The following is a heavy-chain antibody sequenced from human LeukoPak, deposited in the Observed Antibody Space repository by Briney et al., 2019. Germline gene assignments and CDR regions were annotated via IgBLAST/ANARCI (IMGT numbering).Heavy chain of an antibody. Sequence: PGGSLRLSPVPSGVYLTDSAITWVPHTPGTGRVWVSVVGFNGVTRMYTDSAKDRVTVSRDTAKNTLHLEKKGVRAEDSAFYYCAKGSSRLVRPLFDVGGQGILVTVSS. D-gene: IGHD3-22*01. CDR2: VGFNGVTR. CDR1: GVYLTDSA. J-gene: IGHJ4*02. CDR3: AKGSSRLVRPLFDV. V-gene: IGHV3-23*01.